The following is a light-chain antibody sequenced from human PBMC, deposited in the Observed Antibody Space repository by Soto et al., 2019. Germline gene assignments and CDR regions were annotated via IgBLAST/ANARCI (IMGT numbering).Light chain of an antibody. Sequence: QSALTQPRSVSGSPGQSVTISCTGTSRDVGGYNYVSWYQQHPGKAPKLMIYDVSKRPSGVPDRFSGSKSGNTASLTISGLQAEDEADYYCCSYAGSRVFGTGTKLTVL. CDR2: DVS. CDR1: SRDVGGYNY. J-gene: IGLJ1*01. V-gene: IGLV2-11*01. CDR3: CSYAGSRV.